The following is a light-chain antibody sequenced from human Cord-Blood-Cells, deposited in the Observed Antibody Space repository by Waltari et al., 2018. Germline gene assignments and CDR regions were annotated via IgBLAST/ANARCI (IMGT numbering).Light chain of an antibody. Sequence: DIQMTQSPSSLSASVGDRVTITCRASQSISSYLNWYQQKPGKAPKRLIYAASSLQSGVPSRFSGSGSGTDFSLTISSLQPGDFATYYCQQSYSTPYTCGPGIKVDIK. CDR3: QQSYSTPYT. V-gene: IGKV1-39*01. CDR2: AAS. CDR1: QSISSY. J-gene: IGKJ3*01.